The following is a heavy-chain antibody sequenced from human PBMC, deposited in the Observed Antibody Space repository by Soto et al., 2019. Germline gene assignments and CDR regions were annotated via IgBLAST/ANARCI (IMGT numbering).Heavy chain of an antibody. J-gene: IGHJ4*02. CDR1: GGSISSGGYY. D-gene: IGHD6-13*01. V-gene: IGHV4-31*03. CDR3: AAAAGTAFNY. CDR2: IYYSGST. Sequence: SETLSLTCTVSGGSISSGGYYWSWIRQHPGKGLEWIGYIYYSGSTYYNPSLKSRVTISVDTSKNQFSLKMSSVTAADTAVYYCAAAAGTAFNYWGQGTLVTVSS.